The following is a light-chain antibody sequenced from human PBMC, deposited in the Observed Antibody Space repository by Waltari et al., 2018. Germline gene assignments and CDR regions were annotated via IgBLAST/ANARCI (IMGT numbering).Light chain of an antibody. CDR1: ESVSSSY. J-gene: IGKJ4*01. Sequence: EIVLTQSPGTLSLSPGARATLACRASESVSSSYLAWYQQKPGQAPRLLIYDASSRATGFPDRFSGSGSGTDFTLTISRLEPEDFAVYYCQQYGSSPFTFGGGTKVEIK. CDR2: DAS. CDR3: QQYGSSPFT. V-gene: IGKV3-20*01.